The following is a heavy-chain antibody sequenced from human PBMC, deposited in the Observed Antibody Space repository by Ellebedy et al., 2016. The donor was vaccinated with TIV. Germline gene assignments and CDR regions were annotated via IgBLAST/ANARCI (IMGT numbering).Heavy chain of an antibody. V-gene: IGHV3-11*01. CDR2: ISRSGANL. D-gene: IGHD3-9*01. Sequence: PGGSLRLSCAGSGFTLSDYYMSWVRQAPGKGLEWVSYISRSGANLYSADSVKGRFTVARANAKDSLYLQMNSLRDDDTAVYYCARAREPGYFAYYYYGMDVWGQGTTVTVSS. CDR1: GFTLSDYY. J-gene: IGHJ6*02. CDR3: ARAREPGYFAYYYYGMDV.